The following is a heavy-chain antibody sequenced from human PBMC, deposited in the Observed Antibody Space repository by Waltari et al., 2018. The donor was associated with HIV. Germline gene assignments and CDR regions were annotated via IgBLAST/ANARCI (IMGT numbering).Heavy chain of an antibody. Sequence: VQLVESGGGVVQPRRPLRPPFAASGVTFSCYVLHWVRQAPGKGREWVAVITYEGSNKYYADSVKGRFTISRDNSKNTLYLQMNSLRAEDTAVYYCAKDRQKIGYYDILTGYLDYWGQGTLVTVSS. V-gene: IGHV3-30*18. CDR2: ITYEGSNK. J-gene: IGHJ4*02. CDR1: GVTFSCYV. D-gene: IGHD3-9*01. CDR3: AKDRQKIGYYDILTGYLDY.